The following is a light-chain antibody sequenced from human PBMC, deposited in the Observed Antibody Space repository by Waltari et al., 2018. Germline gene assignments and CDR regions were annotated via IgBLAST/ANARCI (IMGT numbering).Light chain of an antibody. CDR1: SSDVGGYNH. J-gene: IGLJ3*02. CDR2: DVS. CDR3: SSYTSSSTLEV. Sequence: QSALTQPASVSGSPGQSITISCTGTSSDVGGYNHVSWYQQHPGKATKLMIYDVSNRPSGVSNRFSGSKSGNTASLTISGLQAEDEADYYCSSYTSSSTLEVFGGGTKLTVL. V-gene: IGLV2-14*03.